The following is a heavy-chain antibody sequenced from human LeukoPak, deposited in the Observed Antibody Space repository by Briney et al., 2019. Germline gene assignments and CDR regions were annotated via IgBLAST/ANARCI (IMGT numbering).Heavy chain of an antibody. Sequence: GGSLRLSCAAPGFTVSSNYMSWVRQAPGKGLEWVSVIYSGGSTYYADSVKGRFTISRDNSKNTLYLQMNSLRAEDTAVYYCARGTYDSSGSIDYWGQGTLVTVSS. V-gene: IGHV3-53*01. D-gene: IGHD3-22*01. CDR1: GFTVSSNY. J-gene: IGHJ4*02. CDR2: IYSGGST. CDR3: ARGTYDSSGSIDY.